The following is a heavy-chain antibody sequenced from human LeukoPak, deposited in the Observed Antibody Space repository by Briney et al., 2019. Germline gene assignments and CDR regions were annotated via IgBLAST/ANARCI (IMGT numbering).Heavy chain of an antibody. CDR3: ARALPGINNWNEFDY. Sequence: GESLKISCKASGYSFISYWIGWVRQMPGKGLEWMGIIYPGDSETRYSPSFQGQISISVDKSISTAYLQWSSLRASDTAMYYCARALPGINNWNEFDYWGQGTRVTVSS. D-gene: IGHD1-20*01. J-gene: IGHJ4*02. CDR1: GYSFISYW. CDR2: IYPGDSET. V-gene: IGHV5-51*01.